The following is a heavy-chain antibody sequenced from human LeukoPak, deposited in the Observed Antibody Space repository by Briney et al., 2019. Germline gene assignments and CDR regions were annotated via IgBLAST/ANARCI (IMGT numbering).Heavy chain of an antibody. CDR1: GFNFRDYD. CDR2: ISASGATT. J-gene: IGHJ4*02. CDR3: ARSINYSNYLFDS. D-gene: IGHD4-11*01. V-gene: IGHV3-23*01. Sequence: GGSLRLSCAASGFNFRDYDMTWVRQAPGKGLEWIASISASGATTNYADSVRGRFTISRDNSNKVTYLRMNSLRAEDTAVFYCARSINYSNYLFDSWGQGTRVTVSS.